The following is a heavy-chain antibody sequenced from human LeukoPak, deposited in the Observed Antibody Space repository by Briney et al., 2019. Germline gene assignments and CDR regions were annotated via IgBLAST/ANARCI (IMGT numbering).Heavy chain of an antibody. V-gene: IGHV4-59*01. CDR2: IYYTGST. CDR3: ASTYFGSGSFPLDY. Sequence: SETLSLTCTVSGGSMFSYYWSWVSQSPGKGLEWIGYIYYTGSTNYNPSLKSRVTISIDMSRTQFSLKLRSVTAADTAVYYCASTYFGSGSFPLDYWGQGTLVTVSS. J-gene: IGHJ4*02. D-gene: IGHD3-10*01. CDR1: GGSMFSYY.